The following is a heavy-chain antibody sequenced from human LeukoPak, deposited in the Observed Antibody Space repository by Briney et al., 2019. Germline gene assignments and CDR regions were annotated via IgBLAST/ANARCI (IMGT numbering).Heavy chain of an antibody. D-gene: IGHD6-13*01. V-gene: IGHV4-39*01. CDR1: GGPISSDTYY. J-gene: IGHJ4*02. CDR3: ARAMASAGQYYFDF. CDR2: IYYSGST. Sequence: SETLSLTCTVSGGPISSDTYYWAWIRQPPGKGLEWIGTIYYSGSTYYNPSLNSRVTISVDTSKNQFSLKLSSVTAADTALYYCARAMASAGQYYFDFWGQGTLVTVSS.